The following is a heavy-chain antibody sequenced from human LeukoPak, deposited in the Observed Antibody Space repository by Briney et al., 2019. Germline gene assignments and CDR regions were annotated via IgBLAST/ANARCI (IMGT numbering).Heavy chain of an antibody. D-gene: IGHD3-10*01. CDR3: ARHIYGSGSYSDF. V-gene: IGHV5-51*01. Sequence: GESLKISCQGSGYIFTTHYIAWVRQMPGRGLEWRGIIYPGDSDTTYSPSFRGQVTISVDKSINTAYLQWSSLKASDTAMYYCARHIYGSGSYSDFWGPGTLVTVSS. CDR1: GYIFTTHY. J-gene: IGHJ4*02. CDR2: IYPGDSDT.